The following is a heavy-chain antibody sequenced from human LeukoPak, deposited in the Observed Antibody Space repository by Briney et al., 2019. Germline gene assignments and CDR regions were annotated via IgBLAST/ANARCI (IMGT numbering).Heavy chain of an antibody. D-gene: IGHD6-13*01. Sequence: SGTLSLTCAVSGGSISTSDWWTWVRQPPGKGLEWIGEILHSGSTNYNPSLKSRVTISLDKSKSQFSLKLTPVTAADTAVYYCARAGYSSSWYYYYGMDVWGQGTTVTVSS. CDR1: GGSISTSDW. V-gene: IGHV4-4*02. J-gene: IGHJ6*02. CDR2: ILHSGST. CDR3: ARAGYSSSWYYYYGMDV.